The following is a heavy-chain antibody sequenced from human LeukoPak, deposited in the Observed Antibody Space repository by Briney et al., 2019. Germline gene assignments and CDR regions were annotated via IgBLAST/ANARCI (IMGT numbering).Heavy chain of an antibody. D-gene: IGHD6-6*01. CDR3: AKGQGPYSSSSAVDY. J-gene: IGHJ4*02. V-gene: IGHV3-9*03. CDR1: GFTFQTYS. CDR2: ISWNGGTI. Sequence: PGGSLRLSCTVSGFTFQTYSMNWVRQAPGKGLEWVSGISWNGGTIGYADSVKGRFTISRDNAKNSQYLQLNSLRAEDMALYYCAKGQGPYSSSSAVDYWGQGTLVTVSS.